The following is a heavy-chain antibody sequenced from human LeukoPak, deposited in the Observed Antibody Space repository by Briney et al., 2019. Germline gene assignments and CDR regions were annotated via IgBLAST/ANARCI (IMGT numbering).Heavy chain of an antibody. CDR2: IGPSGSST. Sequence: GGSLRLSCAASGFTFSSYWMHWVRHAPGKGLEWVSGIGPSGSSTYYADSVKGRFTISRDNSKNTMYVQMNSLRAEDTAVYYCAKDRSYASFEDWGQGTLVTVSS. CDR3: AKDRSYASFED. J-gene: IGHJ4*02. CDR1: GFTFSSYW. D-gene: IGHD2-2*01. V-gene: IGHV3-23*01.